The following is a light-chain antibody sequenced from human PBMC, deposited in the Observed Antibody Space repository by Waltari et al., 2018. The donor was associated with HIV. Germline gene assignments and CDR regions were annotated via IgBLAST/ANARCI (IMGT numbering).Light chain of an antibody. CDR3: QQYNNWPRT. CDR1: QSISST. Sequence: EIVMTQSPATLSVSPGERATLSCRASQSISSTLAWYQQKPGQAPRLLIYGASTRATGIPARFSGSGSGTEFTLTINSLQSEDFAVYYCQQYNNWPRTFGQGTKLEIK. J-gene: IGKJ2*01. V-gene: IGKV3-15*01. CDR2: GAS.